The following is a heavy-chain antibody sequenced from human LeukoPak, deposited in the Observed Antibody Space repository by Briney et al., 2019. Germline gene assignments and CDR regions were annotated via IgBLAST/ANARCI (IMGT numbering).Heavy chain of an antibody. D-gene: IGHD3-22*01. J-gene: IGHJ4*02. CDR2: INPNSGGT. Sequence: ASVKVSCKASGYTFTGYYMHWVRQAPGQGLEWMGWINPNSGGTNYAQKFQGRVTMTRDTSISTAYMELSRLRSDDTAVYYCATLIRDSSGYYPYYFDYWGQGTLVTVSS. CDR1: GYTFTGYY. V-gene: IGHV1-2*02. CDR3: ATLIRDSSGYYPYYFDY.